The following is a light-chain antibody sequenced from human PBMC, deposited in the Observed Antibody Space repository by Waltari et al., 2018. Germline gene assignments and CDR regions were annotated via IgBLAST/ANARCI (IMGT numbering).Light chain of an antibody. CDR1: QSVGTN. Sequence: DIVMTQSPATLSVSPGERPTPTPRASQSVGTNLAWYQPRPGQAPRLLLYGASSRATGIPARFSGSGSGTDFTLTINSLQPEDFALYYCQQYHNWPPWAFGQGTKVEIK. V-gene: IGKV3-15*01. CDR2: GAS. CDR3: QQYHNWPPWA. J-gene: IGKJ1*01.